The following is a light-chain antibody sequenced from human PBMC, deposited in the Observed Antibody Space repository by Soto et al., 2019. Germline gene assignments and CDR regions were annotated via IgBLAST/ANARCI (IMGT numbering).Light chain of an antibody. CDR1: SSDIGAFKY. Sequence: QSALTQPASVSGSPGQSITISCTGTSSDIGAFKYVSWYQQHPGKAPKLMIYDVSNRPSGVSNRFSGSKSGNTASLTISGLQTEDEADYYCSPYSTSTPLGVFGTGTKVTVL. V-gene: IGLV2-14*03. CDR3: SPYSTSTPLGV. CDR2: DVS. J-gene: IGLJ1*01.